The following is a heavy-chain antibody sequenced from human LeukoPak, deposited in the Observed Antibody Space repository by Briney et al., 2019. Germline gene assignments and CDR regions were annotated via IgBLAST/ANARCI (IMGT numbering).Heavy chain of an antibody. CDR1: GFTFSSYD. CDR2: IGTAGDT. J-gene: IGHJ4*02. D-gene: IGHD2-15*01. Sequence: GGSLRLSCAASGFTFSSYDMHWVRQATGKGLEWVSAIGTAGDTYYSGSVKGRFTISRENAKNSLYLQMNSLRAGDTAVYYCARTPRRCSGGSCYSFDYWGQGTLVTVSS. V-gene: IGHV3-13*01. CDR3: ARTPRRCSGGSCYSFDY.